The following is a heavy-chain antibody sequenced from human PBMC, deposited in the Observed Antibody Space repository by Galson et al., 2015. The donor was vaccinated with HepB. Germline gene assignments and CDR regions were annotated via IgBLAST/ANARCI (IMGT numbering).Heavy chain of an antibody. Sequence: SVKVSCKASGYTFTSFDINWVRQATGQGLEWMGWMSPNSGDTGYAQKFQGRVTMTRNTSISTAYMELSSLKSEDTAVYYCTRAVRDGYSGYWGQGTLVTVSS. CDR1: GYTFTSFD. J-gene: IGHJ4*02. CDR2: MSPNSGDT. V-gene: IGHV1-8*01. CDR3: TRAVRDGYSGY. D-gene: IGHD5-24*01.